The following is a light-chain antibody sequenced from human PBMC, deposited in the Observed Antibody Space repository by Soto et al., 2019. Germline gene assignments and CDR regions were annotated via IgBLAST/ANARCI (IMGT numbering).Light chain of an antibody. CDR3: CSYAGSRTFV. Sequence: QSALTQPASVSGSPGQSIAISCSGTSRDVGTYNLVSWYQQHPGKAPKLIIYEGTKRPSGVSHRFSGSKSGNSASLTISGLQSEDEAEYYCCSYAGSRTFVFGPGTKVTVL. J-gene: IGLJ1*01. V-gene: IGLV2-23*01. CDR1: SRDVGTYNL. CDR2: EGT.